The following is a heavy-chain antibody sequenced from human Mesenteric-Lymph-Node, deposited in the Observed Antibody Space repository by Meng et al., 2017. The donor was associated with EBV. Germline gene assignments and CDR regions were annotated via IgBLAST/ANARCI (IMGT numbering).Heavy chain of an antibody. D-gene: IGHD3-10*01. J-gene: IGHJ4*02. Sequence: QRPLLPWRAGPLIHSEALSLPRAVSGGSFSGFYWSWIRQSPGKGLEWIGEINHRRDTNYHPSLKSRVTISLDASKNQFSLKLTSVTAADTAVYYCGGGYISGVPDFDYWGQGTLVTVFS. V-gene: IGHV4-34*01. CDR2: INHRRDT. CDR1: GGSFSGFY. CDR3: GGGYISGVPDFDY.